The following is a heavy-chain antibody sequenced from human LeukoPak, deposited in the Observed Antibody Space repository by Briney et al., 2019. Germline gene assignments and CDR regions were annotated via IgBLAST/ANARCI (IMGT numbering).Heavy chain of an antibody. V-gene: IGHV3-13*01. CDR1: GFTFSSYD. Sequence: GGSLRLSCAASGFTFSSYDMHWVRQATGKGLEWVSATGTAGDTYYPGSVKGRFTISRENAKNSLYLQMNSLRAGDTAVYYCARQGGTTTALDYWGQGTLVTVSS. D-gene: IGHD4-17*01. CDR2: TGTAGDT. CDR3: ARQGGTTTALDY. J-gene: IGHJ4*02.